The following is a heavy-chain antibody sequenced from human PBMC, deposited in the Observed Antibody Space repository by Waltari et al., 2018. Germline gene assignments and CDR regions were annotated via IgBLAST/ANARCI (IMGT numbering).Heavy chain of an antibody. V-gene: IGHV3-33*01. CDR1: GFTFSSYG. J-gene: IGHJ4*02. CDR2: IWYDGSNK. Sequence: QVQLVQSGAEVKKPWASVKVSCKASGFTFSSYGMHWVRQAPGKGLEWVVVIWYDGSNKYYADSVKGRFTISRDNSKNTLYLQMNSLRAEDTAVYYCARDHRGYDSSGPIDYWGQGTLVTVSS. CDR3: ARDHRGYDSSGPIDY. D-gene: IGHD3-22*01.